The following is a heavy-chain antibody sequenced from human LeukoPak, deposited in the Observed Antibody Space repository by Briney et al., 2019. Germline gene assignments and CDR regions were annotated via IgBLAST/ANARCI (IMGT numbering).Heavy chain of an antibody. J-gene: IGHJ4*02. D-gene: IGHD6-13*01. CDR1: GGSFSGYY. Sequence: SETLSLTCAVYGGSFSGYYWSWIRQPPGKGLEWIGEINHSGSTKYNPSLKSRVTISVDTSKNQFSLKLSSVTAADTAVYYCARGLKRIAAGDYWGQGTLVTVSS. CDR2: INHSGST. CDR3: ARGLKRIAAGDY. V-gene: IGHV4-34*01.